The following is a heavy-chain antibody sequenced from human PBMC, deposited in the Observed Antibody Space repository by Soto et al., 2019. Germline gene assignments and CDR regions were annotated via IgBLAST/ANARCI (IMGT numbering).Heavy chain of an antibody. D-gene: IGHD5-12*01. V-gene: IGHV1-69*05. CDR1: GGTFSNYP. Sequence: QVQLVQSGAEVKKPGSSVKVSCKASGGTFSNYPISWVRQAPGQGLEWMGGIIPIFGTVNYAQKFQGRVTVTXXXSXSTAYMELSSLRSEDTAVYYCARGNHRWLQLWYFDLWGRGTLVTVSS. J-gene: IGHJ2*01. CDR2: IIPIFGTV. CDR3: ARGNHRWLQLWYFDL.